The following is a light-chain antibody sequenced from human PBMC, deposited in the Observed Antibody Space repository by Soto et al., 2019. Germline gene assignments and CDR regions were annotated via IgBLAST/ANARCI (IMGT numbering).Light chain of an antibody. CDR1: QDINNY. J-gene: IGKJ2*01. V-gene: IGKV1-33*01. CDR2: DAS. CDR3: QQCDNLPYT. Sequence: DVQMTESPSSLSASVGDRVTITCQASQDINNYLNWYQQKPGKAPKLLIYDASNLETGVPLRFIGSGSGTEFTFTISSLQPEDIATYYCQQCDNLPYTFGQGTKLEMK.